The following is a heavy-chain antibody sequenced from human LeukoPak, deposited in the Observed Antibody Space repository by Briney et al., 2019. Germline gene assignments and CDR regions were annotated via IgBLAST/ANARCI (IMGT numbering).Heavy chain of an antibody. D-gene: IGHD5-18*01. CDR3: ARVGAWIQLGYFDY. CDR1: GYSINSGYY. CDR2: IYHNGST. Sequence: SETLSLTCTVSGYSINSGYYWGWIRQPPGKGLEWIGSIYHNGSTSYNPSLKSRVTISVDTSKNQFSLQLSSVTATDTAVYYCARVGAWIQLGYFDYWGQGTLVTVSS. V-gene: IGHV4-38-2*02. J-gene: IGHJ4*02.